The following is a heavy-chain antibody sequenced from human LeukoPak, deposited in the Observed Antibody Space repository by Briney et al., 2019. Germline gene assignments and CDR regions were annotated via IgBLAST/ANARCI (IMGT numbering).Heavy chain of an antibody. CDR2: IYYSGST. D-gene: IGHD6-13*01. CDR1: GGSISSGGYY. CDR3: ARAGQLTEVFFDH. J-gene: IGHJ4*02. V-gene: IGHV4-31*03. Sequence: PSQTLSLTCTVSGGSISSGGYYWSWIRQHPGKGLEWIGYIYYSGSTYYNPSLKSRVTISVDTSKNQFSLKLSSVTAADTAVYYCARAGQLTEVFFDHWGQGTLVTVSS.